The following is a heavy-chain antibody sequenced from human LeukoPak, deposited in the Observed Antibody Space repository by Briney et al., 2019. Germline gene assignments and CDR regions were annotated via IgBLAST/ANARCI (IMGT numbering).Heavy chain of an antibody. CDR2: MNPNSGNT. CDR3: ARADRVTGTTFDY. V-gene: IGHV1-8*01. J-gene: IGHJ4*02. D-gene: IGHD1-7*01. Sequence: SSVNVSCKSSGYTFTSYDINWVRQATGQGLEWMGWMNPNSGNTGYAQRFQGRVTITRNTSISTAYIDQRRLRSEDTAVYYCARADRVTGTTFDYWGQGTLVTVSS. CDR1: GYTFTSYD.